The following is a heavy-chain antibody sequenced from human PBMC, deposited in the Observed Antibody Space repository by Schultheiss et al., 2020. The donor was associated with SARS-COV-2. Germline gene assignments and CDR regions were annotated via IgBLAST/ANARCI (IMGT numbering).Heavy chain of an antibody. Sequence: SQTLSLTYTVSGGSISSGDYYWSWIRQPPGTGLEWIGYISYNGGTNYNPSLKSRVTLSRDTSKNQFSLELSSVTAADTAVYYCATYYYGSGSYYNVRDGMDVWGQGTTVTVSS. D-gene: IGHD3-10*01. CDR3: ATYYYGSGSYYNVRDGMDV. CDR2: ISYNGGT. CDR1: GGSISSGDYY. V-gene: IGHV4-31*03. J-gene: IGHJ6*02.